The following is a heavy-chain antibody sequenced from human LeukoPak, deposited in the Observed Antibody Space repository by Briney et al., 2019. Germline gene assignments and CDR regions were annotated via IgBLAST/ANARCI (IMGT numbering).Heavy chain of an antibody. Sequence: GGSLRLSCAASGFTFSSYAMHWVRQAPGKGLEWVAVTSYDGSDKYYADSVKGRFTISRDNSKNTTYLQMNSLRAEDTAVYYCARVGTLTHYYYYGMDVWGQGTTVTVSS. V-gene: IGHV3-30-3*01. CDR3: ARVGTLTHYYYYGMDV. CDR1: GFTFSSYA. CDR2: TSYDGSDK. J-gene: IGHJ6*02. D-gene: IGHD4-17*01.